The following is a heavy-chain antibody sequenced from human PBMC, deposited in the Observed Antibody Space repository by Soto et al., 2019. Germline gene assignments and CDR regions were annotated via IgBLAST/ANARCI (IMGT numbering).Heavy chain of an antibody. CDR3: ARLTTTVVTPWDFDY. J-gene: IGHJ4*02. CDR2: IKQDGSEK. V-gene: IGHV3-7*05. Sequence: GGSLRLSCAASGFTFSSYWMSWVRQAPGKGLEWVANIKQDGSEKYYVDSVKGRFTISRDNAKNSLYLQMNSLRAEDTAVYYCARLTTTVVTPWDFDYWGQGTLVTVSS. CDR1: GFTFSSYW. D-gene: IGHD4-17*01.